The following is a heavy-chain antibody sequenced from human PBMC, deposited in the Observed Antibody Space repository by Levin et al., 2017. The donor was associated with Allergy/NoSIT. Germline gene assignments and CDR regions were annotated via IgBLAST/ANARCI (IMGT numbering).Heavy chain of an antibody. CDR3: ARLFRGYGDYVDY. CDR2: ISSSSDYT. V-gene: IGHV3-11*03. Sequence: GGSLRLSCAASGFTFSDYYMNWIRQAPGKGLEWVSYISSSSDYTNYADSVKGRFTISRDNAKNSLYLQMNSLRAEDTAVYYCARLFRGYGDYVDYWGQGTLVTVSS. J-gene: IGHJ4*02. D-gene: IGHD4-17*01. CDR1: GFTFSDYY.